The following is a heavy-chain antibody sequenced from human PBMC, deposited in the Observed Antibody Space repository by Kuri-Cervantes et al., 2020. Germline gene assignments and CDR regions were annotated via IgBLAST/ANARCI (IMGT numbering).Heavy chain of an antibody. CDR1: GFSLNTGEVG. CDR3: ARIPPLRWGLGDASDI. V-gene: IGHV2-5*05. J-gene: IGHJ3*02. CDR2: IYWDDDK. Sequence: SGPTLVKPTQTLTLTCTFSGFSLNTGEVGVGWIRQPPGKALECLALIYWDDDKHYGPSLKSRLTITKDTSKNQVVLTMTNMDPVDIATYYCARIPPLRWGLGDASDIWGQGAMVTVSS. D-gene: IGHD4-23*01.